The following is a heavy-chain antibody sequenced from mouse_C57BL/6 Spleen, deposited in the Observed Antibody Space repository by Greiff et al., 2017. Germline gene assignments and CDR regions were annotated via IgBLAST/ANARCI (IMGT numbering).Heavy chain of an antibody. V-gene: IGHV5-6*01. Sequence: VQLKESGGDLVKPGGSLKLSCAASGFTFSSYGMSWVRQTPDKRLEWVATISSGGSYTYYPDSVKGRFTISSDNAKNTLYLQMSSLKSEDTAMYYCARQGESFAYWGQGTLVTVSA. J-gene: IGHJ3*01. CDR2: ISSGGSYT. CDR1: GFTFSSYG. CDR3: ARQGESFAY.